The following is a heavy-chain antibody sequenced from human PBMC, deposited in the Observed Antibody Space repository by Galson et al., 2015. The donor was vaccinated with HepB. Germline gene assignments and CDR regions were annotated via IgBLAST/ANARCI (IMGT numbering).Heavy chain of an antibody. CDR2: LSGSGGNT. D-gene: IGHD1-14*01. CDR1: GFTFSSYA. CDR3: AKQSLDHPDVGAFDI. Sequence: SLRLSCAASGFTFSSYAMNWVRQAPGKGLEWVSGLSGSGGNTYYADSVKGRFTISRDNSKNTVYLQMNSLRAEDTAVYYCAKQSLDHPDVGAFDIWGQGTLVTVSS. J-gene: IGHJ3*02. V-gene: IGHV3-23*01.